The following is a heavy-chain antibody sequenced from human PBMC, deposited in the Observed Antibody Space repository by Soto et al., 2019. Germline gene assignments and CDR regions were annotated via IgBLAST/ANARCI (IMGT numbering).Heavy chain of an antibody. V-gene: IGHV4-59*01. Sequence: LSLTCTVSGGSISSYYWSWIRQPPGKGLEWIGYIYYSGSTNYNPSLKSRVTISVDTSKNQFSLRLSSVTAADTAVYYCARSDNSVLYYYYGMDVWGQGTTVTVSS. CDR3: ARSDNSVLYYYYGMDV. J-gene: IGHJ6*02. D-gene: IGHD1-20*01. CDR2: IYYSGST. CDR1: GGSISSYY.